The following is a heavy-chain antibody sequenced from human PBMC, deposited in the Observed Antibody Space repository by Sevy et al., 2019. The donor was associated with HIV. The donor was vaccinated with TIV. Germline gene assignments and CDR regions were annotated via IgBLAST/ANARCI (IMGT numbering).Heavy chain of an antibody. D-gene: IGHD2-15*01. CDR1: GFTFTTYD. CDR3: AREGLGGFFCSLDC. V-gene: IGHV3-48*03. J-gene: IGHJ4*02. CDR2: ISSTANDI. Sequence: GGSLRLSCAASGFTFTTYDMTWVRQAPGKGLEWISYISSTANDIKYADSVKGRFTISRDNARNSLYLAMSSLRAEDTAVYYCAREGLGGFFCSLDCWGQGTLVTVSS.